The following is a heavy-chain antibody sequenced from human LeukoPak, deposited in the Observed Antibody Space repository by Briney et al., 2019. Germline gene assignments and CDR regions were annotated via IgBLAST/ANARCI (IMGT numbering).Heavy chain of an antibody. Sequence: ASVQVSCKASGYTFNSYAITWVRQAPGQGLEWMGWVSAYSGATTYAQEFQHRVTMTTDTSTNTAYMELRSLRSDDTAVYYCARGRTMPFDNWGQGTLVTVS. J-gene: IGHJ4*02. CDR1: GYTFNSYA. D-gene: IGHD2-2*01. CDR2: VSAYSGAT. V-gene: IGHV1-18*01. CDR3: ARGRTMPFDN.